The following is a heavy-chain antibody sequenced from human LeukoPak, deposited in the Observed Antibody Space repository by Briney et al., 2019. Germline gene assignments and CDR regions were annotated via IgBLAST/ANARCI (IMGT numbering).Heavy chain of an antibody. D-gene: IGHD4-23*01. CDR2: IYYSGST. Sequence: SETLSLTCTVSGGSISSYHWSWIRQPPGKGLEWIGYIYYSGSTNYNPSLKSRVTISVDTSKNQFSLKLSSVTAADTAVYYCASLGTDYGGNSGDYWGQGTLVTVSS. CDR3: ASLGTDYGGNSGDY. J-gene: IGHJ4*02. V-gene: IGHV4-59*08. CDR1: GGSISSYH.